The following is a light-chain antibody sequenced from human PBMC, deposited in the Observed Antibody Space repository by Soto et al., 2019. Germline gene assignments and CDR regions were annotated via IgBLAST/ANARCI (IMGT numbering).Light chain of an antibody. CDR1: QSVGSNY. CDR2: AAS. J-gene: IGKJ1*01. Sequence: EIVLTQSPGTLSLSPGERATLSCRASQSVGSNYLAWYQQKPGQAPRLLIFAASRRATGIPDRFSGSGSGSDFTLTISTLEPEDFAVYYCQQYGTSPWTFGQGTNVEIK. V-gene: IGKV3-20*01. CDR3: QQYGTSPWT.